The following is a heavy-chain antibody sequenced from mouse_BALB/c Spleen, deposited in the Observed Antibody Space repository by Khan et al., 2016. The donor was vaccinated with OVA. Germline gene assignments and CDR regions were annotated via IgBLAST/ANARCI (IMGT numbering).Heavy chain of an antibody. D-gene: IGHD1-1*01. CDR1: GFTFINYW. V-gene: IGHV1-7*01. CDR3: ASRGLRWDFDY. J-gene: IGHJ2*01. CDR2: INPSTGYT. Sequence: QVQLQQSGAELAKPGASVKMSCKASGFTFINYWILWIKQRPGQGLEWIGYINPSTGYTEYNPNFKDKATLTADISSSTAYMQLSSLTSEDSAVYYCASRGLRWDFDYWGQGTTLTVSS.